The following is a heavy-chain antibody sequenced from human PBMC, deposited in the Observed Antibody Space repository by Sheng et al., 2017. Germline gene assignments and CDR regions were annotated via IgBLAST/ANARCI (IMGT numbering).Heavy chain of an antibody. Sequence: QVQLVESGGGVVQPGRSLTLSCAASGFLFSDYVMHWVRQAPGSGLEWVTLISSDGTTKNYAESVRGRFTIFRDNSKNTVYLQMSSLRAEDRAVYYCGRSVDMTTWRYYYFYMDVWGQGTTVTVSS. CDR2: ISSDGTTK. D-gene: IGHD4-17*01. CDR3: GRSVDMTTWRYYYFYMDV. J-gene: IGHJ6*03. CDR1: GFLFSDYV. V-gene: IGHV3-30*03.